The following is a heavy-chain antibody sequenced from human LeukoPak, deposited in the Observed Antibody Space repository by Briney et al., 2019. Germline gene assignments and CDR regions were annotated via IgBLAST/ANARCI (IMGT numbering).Heavy chain of an antibody. Sequence: PSETLSLTCAVYGGSFSGYYWSWIRQPPGKGLEWIGEINHSGSTNYNPSLKSRVTISVDTSKNQFSLKLSSVTAADTAVYYCARVGCSCTSCYVPWGQGTLVTVSS. CDR1: GGSFSGYY. CDR2: INHSGST. J-gene: IGHJ5*02. V-gene: IGHV4-34*01. D-gene: IGHD2-2*01. CDR3: ARVGCSCTSCYVP.